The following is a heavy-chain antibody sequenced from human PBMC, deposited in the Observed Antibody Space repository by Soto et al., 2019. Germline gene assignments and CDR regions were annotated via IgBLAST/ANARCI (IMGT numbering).Heavy chain of an antibody. Sequence: QVQLVQSGAEVKKPGSSVKVSCKASGGTFSSYTISWVRQAPGQGLEWMGRIIPILGIANYAQKFQGRVTITADKSTSTASMELSSLRSEDMAVYYCSRDHFHCISTSCPDAFDIWGQGTMVTVSS. CDR2: IIPILGIA. D-gene: IGHD2-2*01. V-gene: IGHV1-69*08. CDR3: SRDHFHCISTSCPDAFDI. J-gene: IGHJ3*02. CDR1: GGTFSSYT.